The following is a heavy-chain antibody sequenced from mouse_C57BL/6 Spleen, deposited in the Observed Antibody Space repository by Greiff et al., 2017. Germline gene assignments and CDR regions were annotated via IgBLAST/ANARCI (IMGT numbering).Heavy chain of an antibody. D-gene: IGHD2-3*01. V-gene: IGHV1-64*01. CDR2: IHPNSGST. CDR3: ARAPYDGYLLYYAMDY. Sequence: QVQLQQPGAELVKPGASVKLSCKASGYTFTSYWMHWVKQRPGQGLEWIGMIHPNSGSTNYNEKFKSKATLTVDKSSSTAYMQLSSLTSEDSAVYYGARAPYDGYLLYYAMDYWGQGTSVTVSS. J-gene: IGHJ4*01. CDR1: GYTFTSYW.